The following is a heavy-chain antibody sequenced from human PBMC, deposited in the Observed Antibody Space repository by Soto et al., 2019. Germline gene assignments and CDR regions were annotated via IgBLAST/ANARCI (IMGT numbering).Heavy chain of an antibody. CDR1: GFTFSNFS. V-gene: IGHV3-48*02. J-gene: IGHJ4*02. CDR2: ISNNGSVT. D-gene: IGHD2-8*01. CDR3: AGDREAYCRNGGCSGPYIDC. Sequence: GGSLRLSCAVSGFTFSNFSINWVRQAPGKGLEWLSYISNNGSVTYYADSVKGRFTISSDNARNSMYLQMNSLRDDDTAVYYCAGDREAYCRNGGCSGPYIDCWGRGTQVTVSS.